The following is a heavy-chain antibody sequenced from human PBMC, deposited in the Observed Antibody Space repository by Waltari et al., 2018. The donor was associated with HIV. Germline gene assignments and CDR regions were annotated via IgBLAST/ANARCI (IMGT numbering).Heavy chain of an antibody. D-gene: IGHD3-10*01. CDR3: ATKLSGKGWFDP. CDR1: GGSITSDY. Sequence: QVQLQESGPGLVKPSETLSLTCTVSGGSITSDYWSWIRQPPGKGLEWIGYVSYSGNTNYNPARKSRVPISVDTSKDQFFLKLSSVTAADTAVYYCATKLSGKGWFDPWGQGTLVTVSS. CDR2: VSYSGNT. J-gene: IGHJ5*02. V-gene: IGHV4-59*01.